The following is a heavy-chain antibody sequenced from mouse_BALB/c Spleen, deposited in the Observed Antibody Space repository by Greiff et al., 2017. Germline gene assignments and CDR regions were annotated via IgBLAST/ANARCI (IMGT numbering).Heavy chain of an antibody. Sequence: EVKLVESGGGLVQPGGSRKLSCAASGFTFSSYAMSWVRQTPEKRLEWVATISSGGSYTYYPDSVKGRFTISRDNAKNTLYLQMSSLRSEDTAMYYCARHEADGDYVAWFAYWGQGTLVTVSA. CDR3: ARHEADGDYVAWFAY. CDR1: GFTFSSYA. D-gene: IGHD2-13*01. CDR2: ISSGGSYT. V-gene: IGHV5-9-3*01. J-gene: IGHJ3*01.